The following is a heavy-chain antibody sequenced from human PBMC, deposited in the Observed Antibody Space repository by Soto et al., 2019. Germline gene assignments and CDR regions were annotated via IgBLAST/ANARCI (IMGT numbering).Heavy chain of an antibody. CDR3: ARESRYSSSRSWFDP. V-gene: IGHV3-7*01. J-gene: IGHJ5*02. D-gene: IGHD6-6*01. Sequence: RWSLRLSCSASVFTFSSYWMSWFRQAPGKGLEWVANIKQDGSEKYYVDSVKGRFTISRDNAKNSLYLQMNSLRAEDTAVYYCARESRYSSSRSWFDPWGQGTLVTVSS. CDR1: VFTFSSYW. CDR2: IKQDGSEK.